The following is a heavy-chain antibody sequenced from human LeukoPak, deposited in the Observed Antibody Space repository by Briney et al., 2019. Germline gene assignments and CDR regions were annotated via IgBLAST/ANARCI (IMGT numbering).Heavy chain of an antibody. D-gene: IGHD3-22*01. Sequence: GGSLRLSCAASGFSFSRYTMHWVRQAPGKGLEYVSAISSNGGSTYYVKSVKGRFTISRDNSKKTLYLQMGSLRAEDMAVYYCASSYDSSGYTPFDYWGREPWSPSPQ. V-gene: IGHV3-64*01. J-gene: IGHJ4*02. CDR3: ASSYDSSGYTPFDY. CDR2: ISSNGGST. CDR1: GFSFSRYT.